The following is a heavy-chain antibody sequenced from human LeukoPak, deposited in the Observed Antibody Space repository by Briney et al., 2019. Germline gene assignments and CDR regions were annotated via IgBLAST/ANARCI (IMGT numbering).Heavy chain of an antibody. J-gene: IGHJ4*02. Sequence: SETLSLTCTVSGGSISSGDYYWSWIRQPPGKVLEWIGYIYYSGSTYYNPSLKSRVTISVDTSKNQFSLKLSSVTAADTAVYYCARANYYDSSGQYYFDYWGQGTLVTVSS. CDR3: ARANYYDSSGQYYFDY. CDR1: GGSISSGDYY. D-gene: IGHD3-22*01. V-gene: IGHV4-30-4*01. CDR2: IYYSGST.